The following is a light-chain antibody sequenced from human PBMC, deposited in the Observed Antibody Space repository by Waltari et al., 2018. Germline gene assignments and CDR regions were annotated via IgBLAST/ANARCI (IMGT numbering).Light chain of an antibody. CDR2: KAS. CDR3: QQYDADSART. V-gene: IGKV1-5*03. CDR1: QSISVW. Sequence: DIQMTQSPSTVSASVGDKVTITCRASQSISVWWAWYQHKQGKPPKLLIYKASTLETGVPSRFTGSGSGTEFTLTITSLQPDDFATYFCQQYDADSARTCGEGTQVEMK. J-gene: IGKJ4*01.